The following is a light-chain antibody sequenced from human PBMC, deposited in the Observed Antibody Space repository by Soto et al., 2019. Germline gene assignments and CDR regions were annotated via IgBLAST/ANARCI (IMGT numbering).Light chain of an antibody. Sequence: DIVMTQSPDSLAVSLGERATINCKSSQSVSHISNNKSYLAWYQQKSGQPPKLLIYWTSTRESGVPDRFSGSGSGRYFTLTSSSLQAEDVAVYYCQQFYSSPFTFGPGTKVDIK. V-gene: IGKV4-1*01. CDR1: QSVSHISNNKSY. J-gene: IGKJ3*01. CDR3: QQFYSSPFT. CDR2: WTS.